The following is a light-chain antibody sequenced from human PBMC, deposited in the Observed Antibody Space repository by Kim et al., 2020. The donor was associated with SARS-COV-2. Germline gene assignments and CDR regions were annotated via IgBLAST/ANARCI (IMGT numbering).Light chain of an antibody. CDR3: QVCAGTDDHPV. V-gene: IGLV3-21*02. CDR2: FND. J-gene: IGLJ3*02. CDR1: NIETKN. Sequence: APGETARMVCGGDNIETKNVHWYQQRPGQAPVLVVRFNDDRPSGIPGRFSGSNSGNTATLTIASVEAGDEADYFCQVCAGTDDHPVFGGGTQLTVL.